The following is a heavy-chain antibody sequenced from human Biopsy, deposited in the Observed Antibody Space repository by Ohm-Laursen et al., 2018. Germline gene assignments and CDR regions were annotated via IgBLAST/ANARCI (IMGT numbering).Heavy chain of an antibody. CDR3: ATPFQYYDSWGGYPPFDH. Sequence: SVKVSCKASGGTFTNYAISWVRQAPGEGLEWMGGIIAVSGLVNYAPKFQGRVSITADKSTTTAYMELSSLKSEDTAVYYCATPFQYYDSWGGYPPFDHWGQGTLVTVSS. CDR1: GGTFTNYA. V-gene: IGHV1-69*10. D-gene: IGHD3-3*01. J-gene: IGHJ4*02. CDR2: IIAVSGLV.